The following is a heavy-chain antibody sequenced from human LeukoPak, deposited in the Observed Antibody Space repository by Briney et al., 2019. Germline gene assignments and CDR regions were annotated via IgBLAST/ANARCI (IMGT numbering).Heavy chain of an antibody. J-gene: IGHJ3*02. CDR3: AREVQLAFADI. D-gene: IGHD6-13*01. CDR1: GGSISSYY. V-gene: IGHV4-59*12. CDR2: IYYSGST. Sequence: SETLSLTCTVSGGSISSYYWSWIRQPPGKGLEWIGYIYYSGSTYYNPSLKSRVTISVDTSKNQFSLKLSSVTAADTAVYYCAREVQLAFADIWGQGTMVTVSP.